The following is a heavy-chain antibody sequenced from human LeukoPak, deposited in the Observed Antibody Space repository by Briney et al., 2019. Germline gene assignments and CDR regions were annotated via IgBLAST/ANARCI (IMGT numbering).Heavy chain of an antibody. CDR3: ARARIAAAGGGFDP. CDR2: ISSNGGST. Sequence: PGGSLRLSCAASGFTFSSYWMHWVRQAPGKGLEYVSAISSNGGSTYYANSVKGRFTISRDNSKNTLYLQMGSLRAEDMAVYYCARARIAAAGGGFDPWGQGTLVTVSS. J-gene: IGHJ5*02. D-gene: IGHD6-13*01. CDR1: GFTFSSYW. V-gene: IGHV3-64*01.